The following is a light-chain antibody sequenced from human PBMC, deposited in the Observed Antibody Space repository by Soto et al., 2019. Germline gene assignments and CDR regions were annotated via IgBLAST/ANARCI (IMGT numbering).Light chain of an antibody. Sequence: EIVMTQSPATLSVSPGERATLSCRASQSVSSNLAWYQQKPGQAPRLLIYGASTRATGIPARFSGSGSGTEFTLTISSLQSEDFAVYYCQQYNNWRPLYTLGQGTKV. CDR1: QSVSSN. V-gene: IGKV3-15*01. CDR2: GAS. CDR3: QQYNNWRPLYT. J-gene: IGKJ2*01.